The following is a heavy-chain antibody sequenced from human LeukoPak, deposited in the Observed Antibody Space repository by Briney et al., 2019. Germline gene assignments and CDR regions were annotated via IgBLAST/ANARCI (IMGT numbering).Heavy chain of an antibody. Sequence: NPSQTLSLTCTVSGGSISSGGYYWSWIRQPPGKGLEWIGYIYHSGSTYYNPSLKSRVTISVDTSKNQFSLKLSSVTAADTAVYYCAREASHRYRYFDYWGQGTLVTVSS. CDR1: GGSISSGGYY. V-gene: IGHV4-30-2*01. D-gene: IGHD1-26*01. J-gene: IGHJ4*02. CDR3: AREASHRYRYFDY. CDR2: IYHSGST.